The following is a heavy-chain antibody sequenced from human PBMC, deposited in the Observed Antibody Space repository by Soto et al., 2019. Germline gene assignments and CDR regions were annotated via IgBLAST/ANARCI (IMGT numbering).Heavy chain of an antibody. Sequence: QVQLVESGGGVVQPGRSLRLSCAASGFTFSSYAMHWVRQAPGKGLEWVAVISYDGSNKYYADSVKGRFTISRDNSKNTLYLQMNSLRAEDTAVYYCAKEIWGSGSPLGYWGQGTLVTVSS. J-gene: IGHJ4*02. V-gene: IGHV3-30-3*01. CDR1: GFTFSSYA. CDR2: ISYDGSNK. CDR3: AKEIWGSGSPLGY. D-gene: IGHD3-10*01.